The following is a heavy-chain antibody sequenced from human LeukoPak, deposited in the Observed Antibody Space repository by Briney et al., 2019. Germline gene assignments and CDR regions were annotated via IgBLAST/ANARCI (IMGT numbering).Heavy chain of an antibody. CDR2: IYYSGRI. D-gene: IGHD2-2*01. CDR3: ARSSANWYPNYMDV. Sequence: PSETLSLTCTVSGDSITSYYWSWIRQPPGKGLEWIAYIYYSGRIKYNPSLNSRATISLDTSKNQVYLRLSAVTAADTATYYCARSSANWYPNYMDVWGKGATVTVSS. V-gene: IGHV4-59*01. CDR1: GDSITSYY. J-gene: IGHJ6*03.